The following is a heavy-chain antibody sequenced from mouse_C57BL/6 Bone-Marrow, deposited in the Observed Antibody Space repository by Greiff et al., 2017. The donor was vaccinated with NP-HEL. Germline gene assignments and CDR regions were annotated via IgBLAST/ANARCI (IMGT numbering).Heavy chain of an antibody. CDR3: AKNPYYYGSSYGYFDV. V-gene: IGHV2-5*01. Sequence: VKLVESGPGLVQPSQSLSITCTVSGFSLTSYGVHWVRQSPGKGLEWLGVIWRGGSTDYNAAFMSRLSITKDNSKSQVFFKMNSLQADDTAIYYCAKNPYYYGSSYGYFDVWGTGTTVTVSS. D-gene: IGHD1-1*01. CDR2: IWRGGST. CDR1: GFSLTSYG. J-gene: IGHJ1*03.